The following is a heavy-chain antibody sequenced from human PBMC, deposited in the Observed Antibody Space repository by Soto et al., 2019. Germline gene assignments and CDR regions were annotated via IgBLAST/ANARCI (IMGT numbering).Heavy chain of an antibody. Sequence: GGSLRLPCEESGFTFSNYAMSWVRQAPGKGLEWGAIILSEGGKKLYADSVKGRFTISRDNSKNTVYLHMNTVRAEDTGLYYCTRDGGGGFWRFDNWGQGALVTVSS. D-gene: IGHD3-3*01. CDR1: GFTFSNYA. CDR3: TRDGGGGFWRFDN. J-gene: IGHJ4*02. CDR2: ILSEGGKK. V-gene: IGHV3-33*01.